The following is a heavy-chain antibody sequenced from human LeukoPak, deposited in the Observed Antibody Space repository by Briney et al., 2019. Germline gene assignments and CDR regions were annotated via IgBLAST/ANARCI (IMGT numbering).Heavy chain of an antibody. J-gene: IGHJ4*02. D-gene: IGHD3-10*01. CDR3: ARATGLLWFGELLDPVDY. Sequence: ASVKVSCKASGYTFTSYGISWVRQAPGQGLEWMGWISAYNGNTNYAQKLQGRVTMTTDTSTSTACMELRSLRSDDTAVYYCARATGLLWFGELLDPVDYWGQGTLVTVSS. CDR1: GYTFTSYG. V-gene: IGHV1-18*01. CDR2: ISAYNGNT.